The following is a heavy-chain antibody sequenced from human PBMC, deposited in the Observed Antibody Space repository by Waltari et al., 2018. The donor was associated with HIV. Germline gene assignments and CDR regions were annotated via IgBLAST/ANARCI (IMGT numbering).Heavy chain of an antibody. J-gene: IGHJ3*01. CDR2: INPGGST. V-gene: IGHV4-34*01. Sequence: QVRLQQWGAGLLKPSETLSLTCAVYSASLSSYSWTWLRHSPGKGLEWIGEINPGGSTKYNPARKSPVTISQDMSKNQFSRKVTSVTAADTAVYYCARFCRGYGWICEAFDVWGQGTMVTVSS. CDR3: ARFCRGYGWICEAFDV. D-gene: IGHD5-18*01. CDR1: SASLSSYS.